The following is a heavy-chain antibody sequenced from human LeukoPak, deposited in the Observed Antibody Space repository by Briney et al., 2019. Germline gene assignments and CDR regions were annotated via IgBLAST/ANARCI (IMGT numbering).Heavy chain of an antibody. D-gene: IGHD3-10*01. CDR3: ARGSGHAFDI. V-gene: IGHV3-48*02. CDR1: GFTFSNYK. J-gene: IGHJ3*02. CDR2: ISTSSITK. Sequence: PGGSLRLSCAVSGFTFSNYKMNWVRQAPGKGLEWVSYISTSSITKYYADSVKGRFTISRDNAKKSLYLQMSSLRDEDTAVYYCARGSGHAFDIWGQGTMITVSS.